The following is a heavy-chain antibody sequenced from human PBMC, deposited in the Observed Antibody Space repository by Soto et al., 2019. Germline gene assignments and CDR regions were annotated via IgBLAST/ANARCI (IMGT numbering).Heavy chain of an antibody. CDR1: GYTLTELS. CDR3: ATSPRVDILTGYPDWFDP. CDR2: FDPEDGET. V-gene: IGHV1-24*01. D-gene: IGHD3-9*01. J-gene: IGHJ5*02. Sequence: GASVKVSCKVSGYTLTELSMHWVRQAPGKGLEWMGGFDPEDGETIYAQKFQGRVTMTEDTSTDTAYMELSSLRSEDTAVYYCATSPRVDILTGYPDWFDPWGQGTLVTVSS.